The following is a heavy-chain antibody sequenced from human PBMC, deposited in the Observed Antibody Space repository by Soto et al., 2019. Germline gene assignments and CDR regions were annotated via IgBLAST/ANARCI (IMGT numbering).Heavy chain of an antibody. J-gene: IGHJ5*02. Sequence: KQSQTLSLTCTVSGGSISSSSYYWGWIRQPPGKGLEWIGSIYYSGSTYYNPSLKSRVTISVDTSKNQFSLKLSSVTAADTAVYYCATLTIFRAVYPRLGVTNWFDPWGQGTLVTVSS. D-gene: IGHD3-3*01. CDR3: ATLTIFRAVYPRLGVTNWFDP. CDR1: GGSISSSSYY. V-gene: IGHV4-39*01. CDR2: IYYSGST.